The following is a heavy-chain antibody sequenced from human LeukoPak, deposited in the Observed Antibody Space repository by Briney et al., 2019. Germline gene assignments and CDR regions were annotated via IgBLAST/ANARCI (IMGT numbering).Heavy chain of an antibody. Sequence: SETLSLTCTVSGYSISSSYWWSWVRQPPGKGLEWIGEVYHSGSTNYNPSLKSRVTISVDKSKNQFSLKLSSVTAADTAVYYCAGAYCGGDCYSGRAFDIWGQGTMVTVSS. D-gene: IGHD2-21*02. CDR2: VYHSGST. J-gene: IGHJ3*02. V-gene: IGHV4-4*02. CDR3: AGAYCGGDCYSGRAFDI. CDR1: GYSISSSYW.